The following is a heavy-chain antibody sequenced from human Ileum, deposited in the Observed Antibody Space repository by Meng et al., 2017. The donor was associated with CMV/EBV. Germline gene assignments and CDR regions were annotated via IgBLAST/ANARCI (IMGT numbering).Heavy chain of an antibody. CDR3: AKRTLKLELQNWVDH. Sequence: SGISFTSYWIGGVRQMPGRGLEWMGIIDPDESETLCRPSLQGRITISADTSINTIYLQWSSLKASDTAMYYCAKRTLKLELQNWVDHWGQGTLVTVSS. V-gene: IGHV5-51*01. CDR1: GISFTSYW. CDR2: IDPDESET. J-gene: IGHJ5*02. D-gene: IGHD1-7*01.